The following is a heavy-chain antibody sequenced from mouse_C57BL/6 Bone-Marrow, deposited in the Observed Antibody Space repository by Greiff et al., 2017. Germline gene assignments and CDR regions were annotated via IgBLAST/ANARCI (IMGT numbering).Heavy chain of an antibody. CDR1: GFTFSSSG. Sequence: DVQLQESGGDLVKPGGSLKLSCAASGFTFSSSGMSWVRQTPDKRLEWVATISSGGSYTYYPDSVKGRFTISRDNAKNTLYLQMSSLKSDDTAMYYCARRGFDYYGSSPYAMDYWGQGTSVTVSS. J-gene: IGHJ4*01. CDR3: ARRGFDYYGSSPYAMDY. D-gene: IGHD1-1*01. CDR2: ISSGGSYT. V-gene: IGHV5-6*01.